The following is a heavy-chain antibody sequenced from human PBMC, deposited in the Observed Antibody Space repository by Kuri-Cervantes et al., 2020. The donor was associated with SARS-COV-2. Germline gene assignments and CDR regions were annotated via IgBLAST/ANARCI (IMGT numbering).Heavy chain of an antibody. V-gene: IGHV1-18*01. J-gene: IGHJ4*02. Sequence: ASVKVSCKASGYTFTSYGISWVRQAPGQGLEWMGWISAYNGNTNYAQKLQGRVTITADESTSTAYMELSSLRSEDTAVYYCARDVGYGGTSELDITYFDYWGQGTLVTVSS. D-gene: IGHD4-23*01. CDR3: ARDVGYGGTSELDITYFDY. CDR1: GYTFTSYG. CDR2: ISAYNGNT.